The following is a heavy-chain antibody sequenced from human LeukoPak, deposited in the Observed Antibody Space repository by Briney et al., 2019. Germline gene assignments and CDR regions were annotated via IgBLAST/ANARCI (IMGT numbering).Heavy chain of an antibody. V-gene: IGHV4-34*01. J-gene: IGHJ4*02. Sequence: PSETLSLTCAVYGGSFGGYYWSWIRQPPGKGLEWIGEINHSGSTNYNPSLKSRVTISVDTSKNQFSLKLSSVTAADTAVYYCARGRRAYSGSYLLYWGQGTLVTVSS. CDR3: ARGRRAYSGSYLLY. D-gene: IGHD1-26*01. CDR1: GGSFGGYY. CDR2: INHSGST.